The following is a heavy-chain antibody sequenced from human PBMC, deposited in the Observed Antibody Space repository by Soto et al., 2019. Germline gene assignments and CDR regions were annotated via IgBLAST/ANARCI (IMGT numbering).Heavy chain of an antibody. V-gene: IGHV3-30*18. CDR1: GFTFSSYG. CDR3: AKDIAARPDESKTRYDYYYYGMDV. J-gene: IGHJ6*02. Sequence: QVQLVESGGGVVQPGRSLRLSCAASGFTFSSYGMHWVRQAPGKGLGWVAVISYDGSNKYYADSVKGRFTISRDNSKNTLYLQMNSLRAEDTAVYYCAKDIAARPDESKTRYDYYYYGMDVWGQGTTVTVSS. D-gene: IGHD6-6*01. CDR2: ISYDGSNK.